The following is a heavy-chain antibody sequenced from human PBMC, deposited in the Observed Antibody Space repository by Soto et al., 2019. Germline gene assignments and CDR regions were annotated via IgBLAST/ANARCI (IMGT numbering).Heavy chain of an antibody. CDR3: VMVDNYVTPTPQDV. CDR1: GYIFVNYG. CDR2: ISPYTGNT. J-gene: IGHJ6*02. V-gene: IGHV1-18*01. Sequence: QVQLVQSGDEVKKPGASVKVSCKASGYIFVNYGIAWVRQAPGQGLEWMGWISPYTGNTHSATKVQGRLTRXTXTXXSTAYMDLWSLTSDDTAVYYCVMVDNYVTPTPQDVWGQGTTVTVSS. D-gene: IGHD3-16*01.